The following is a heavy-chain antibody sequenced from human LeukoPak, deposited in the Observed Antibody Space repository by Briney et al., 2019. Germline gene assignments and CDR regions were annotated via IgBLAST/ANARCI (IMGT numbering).Heavy chain of an antibody. CDR1: GFTFSSYS. CDR2: ISSRRATI. J-gene: IGHJ4*02. Sequence: GGSLRLSCAASGFTFSSYSMNWVRQAPGKGLEWVSYISSRRATIYYADSVKGRFTISRDNAKNSLYLQMNSLRAEDTAVYYCARDPLSSSSFDLWGQGTLVTVSS. D-gene: IGHD6-13*01. V-gene: IGHV3-48*01. CDR3: ARDPLSSSSFDL.